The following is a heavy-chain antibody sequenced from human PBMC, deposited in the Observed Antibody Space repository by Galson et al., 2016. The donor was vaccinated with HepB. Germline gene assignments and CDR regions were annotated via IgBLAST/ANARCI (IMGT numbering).Heavy chain of an antibody. CDR2: IDPSDSYT. V-gene: IGHV5-10-1*01. J-gene: IGHJ4*02. D-gene: IGHD4-17*01. CDR3: ARDFGDNTFDF. CDR1: GYTFTNYW. Sequence: QSGAEVKKPGESLKIACKGSGYTFTNYWIAWVRQVPGKGLECMGRIDPSDSYTSYSPSFEGHVTISVDKSISTAYVQWSSLKASDTAMYYCARDFGDNTFDFWGQGTLVTVSS.